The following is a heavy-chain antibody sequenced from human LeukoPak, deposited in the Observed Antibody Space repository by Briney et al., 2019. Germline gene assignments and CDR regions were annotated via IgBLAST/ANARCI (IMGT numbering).Heavy chain of an antibody. V-gene: IGHV4-34*01. CDR3: ARGPYYYGSGSYKD. D-gene: IGHD3-10*01. Sequence: PSETLSLTCAVYGGSFSGYYWSWIRQPPGKGLEWIGEINHSGSTNYNPSLKSRVTISVDTSKNQFSLKLSSVTAADTAVYYCARGPYYYGSGSYKDWGQGTLVTVSS. J-gene: IGHJ4*02. CDR2: INHSGST. CDR1: GGSFSGYY.